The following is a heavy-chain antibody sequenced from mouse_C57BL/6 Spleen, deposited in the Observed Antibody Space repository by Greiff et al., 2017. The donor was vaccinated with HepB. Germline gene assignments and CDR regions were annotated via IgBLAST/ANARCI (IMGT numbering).Heavy chain of an antibody. Sequence: VQLKESGPELVKPGASVKMSCKASGYTFTDYNMHWVKQSHGKSLEWIGYINPNNGGTSYNQKFKGKATLTVNKSSSTAYMELRSLTSEDSAVYYCAVYDGYYGFAYWGQGTLVTVSA. J-gene: IGHJ3*01. CDR2: INPNNGGT. CDR1: GYTFTDYN. CDR3: AVYDGYYGFAY. V-gene: IGHV1-22*01. D-gene: IGHD2-3*01.